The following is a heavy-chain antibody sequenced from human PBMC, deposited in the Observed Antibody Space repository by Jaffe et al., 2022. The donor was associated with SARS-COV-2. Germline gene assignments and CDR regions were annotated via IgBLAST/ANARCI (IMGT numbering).Heavy chain of an antibody. CDR1: GGSISSGDYY. D-gene: IGHD1-26*01. J-gene: IGHJ3*02. V-gene: IGHV4-30-4*01. Sequence: QVQLQESGPGLVKPSQTLSLTCTVSGGSISSGDYYWSWIRQPPGKGLEWIGYIYYSGSTYYNPSLKSRVTISVDTSKNQFSLKLSSVTAADTAVYYCAAFRGDWELPTADAFDIWGQGTMVTVSS. CDR3: AAFRGDWELPTADAFDI. CDR2: IYYSGST.